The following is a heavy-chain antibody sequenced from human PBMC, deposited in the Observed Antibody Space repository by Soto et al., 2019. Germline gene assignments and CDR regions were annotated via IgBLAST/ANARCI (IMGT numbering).Heavy chain of an antibody. CDR2: IYYSGST. CDR1: GGSISSSSYY. V-gene: IGHV4-39*01. D-gene: IGHD2-15*01. J-gene: IGHJ4*02. CDR3: ARHCSGGSCYSYYFDY. Sequence: QLQLQESGPGLVKPSETLSLTCTVSGGSISSSSYYWGWIRQPPGKGLEWIGSIYYSGSTYYNPSLQSRVTISVNTSNNQFSLKLSSVTAADTAVYYCARHCSGGSCYSYYFDYWGQGTLVTVSS.